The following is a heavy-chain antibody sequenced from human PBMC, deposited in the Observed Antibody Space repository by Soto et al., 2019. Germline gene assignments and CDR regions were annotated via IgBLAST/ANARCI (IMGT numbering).Heavy chain of an antibody. Sequence: ASVKVSCKASGYTFTSYYMHWVRQAPGQGLEWMGIINPSGGSTSYAQKFQGRVTMTRDTSTSTVYMELSSLRSEDTAVYYCARGVYYDSSGYLNPSDYWGQGTLVTVSS. V-gene: IGHV1-46*01. CDR1: GYTFTSYY. J-gene: IGHJ4*02. CDR3: ARGVYYDSSGYLNPSDY. CDR2: INPSGGST. D-gene: IGHD3-22*01.